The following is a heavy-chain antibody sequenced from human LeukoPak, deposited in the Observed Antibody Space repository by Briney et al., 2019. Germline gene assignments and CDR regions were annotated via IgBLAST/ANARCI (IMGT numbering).Heavy chain of an antibody. D-gene: IGHD5-18*01. CDR1: GITVNTNY. Sequence: GGSLRLSCAASGITVNTNYMSWVRQAPGKGLEWVSIIYSGGATFYADSVKGRFTISRDNSKNTLYLQMNSLRAEDTAVYYCAKDRDLRGYSYGYFDYWGQGTLVTVSS. CDR3: AKDRDLRGYSYGYFDY. J-gene: IGHJ4*02. CDR2: IYSGGAT. V-gene: IGHV3-66*02.